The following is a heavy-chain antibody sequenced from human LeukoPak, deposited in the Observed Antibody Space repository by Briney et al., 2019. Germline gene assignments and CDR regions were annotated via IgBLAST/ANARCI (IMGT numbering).Heavy chain of an antibody. CDR1: GGSISSGGYY. CDR3: ARARGVAFDV. V-gene: IGHV4-30-2*01. D-gene: IGHD6-25*01. Sequence: SETLSLTCTVSGGSISSGGYYWSWIRQPPGKGLEWIGYIYHSGSTYDNPSLKSRVTISVDRSKNQFSLKLSSVTAADTAVYYCARARGVAFDVWGQGTMVTVSS. CDR2: IYHSGST. J-gene: IGHJ3*01.